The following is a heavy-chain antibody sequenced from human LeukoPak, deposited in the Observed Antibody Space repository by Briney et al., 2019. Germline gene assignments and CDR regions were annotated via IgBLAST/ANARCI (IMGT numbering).Heavy chain of an antibody. J-gene: IGHJ3*02. V-gene: IGHV4-31*03. CDR2: KYYSGSA. CDR1: GVPVSEGLYY. Sequence: PSQTLSLTSSVSGVPVSEGLYYWTWIRQYPGKGLEWIGYKYYSGSAKYNPSLESRLTISIDTSKNQFSLQLSSVTAADTATYYCATPYCSSISCLDVFNMWGQGTRVTVSS. CDR3: ATPYCSSISCLDVFNM. D-gene: IGHD2-2*01.